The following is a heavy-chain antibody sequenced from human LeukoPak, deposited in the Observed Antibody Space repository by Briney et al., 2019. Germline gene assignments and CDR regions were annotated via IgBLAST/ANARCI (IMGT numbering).Heavy chain of an antibody. D-gene: IGHD3-10*01. CDR1: NAFITSGSYY. J-gene: IGHJ6*03. Sequence: SETLSLTCTVSNAFITSGSYYWTWIRQSAGKGLEWIGHIYTNGSTTYNPSLKSRVTVSMDTSKNQFSLKLTSVTAADTAVYYCATFLEASGSYYYYYMDVWGKGTTVTVSS. V-gene: IGHV4-61*09. CDR2: IYTNGST. CDR3: ATFLEASGSYYYYYMDV.